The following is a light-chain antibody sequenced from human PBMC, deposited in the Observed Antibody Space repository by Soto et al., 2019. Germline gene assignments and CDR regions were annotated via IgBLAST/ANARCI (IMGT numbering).Light chain of an antibody. V-gene: IGKV3D-15*01. CDR2: GAS. CDR3: QQSFRSPYT. J-gene: IGKJ2*01. CDR1: QSVNIY. Sequence: EIVMTQSPATLSVSPGERATLSCRASQSVNIYLAWYQQKPGQAPRLLIFGASSRATGIPARFSGSGSGTEFNLTISSLQSEDFAVYYCQQSFRSPYTFGQGTRLEIK.